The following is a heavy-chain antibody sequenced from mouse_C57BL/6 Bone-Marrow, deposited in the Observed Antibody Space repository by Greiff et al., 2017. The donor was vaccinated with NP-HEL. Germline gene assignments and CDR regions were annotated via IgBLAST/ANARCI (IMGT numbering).Heavy chain of an antibody. J-gene: IGHJ2*01. CDR1: GYTFTSYW. D-gene: IGHD1-3*01. Sequence: QVQLKQPGAELVKPGASVKLSCKASGYTFTSYWMHWVKQRPGQGLEWIGMIHPNSGSTNYNEKFKSKATLTVDKSSSTAYMQLSSLTSEDSAVLYRARVGVTKDYWGQGTTLTGSS. V-gene: IGHV1-64*01. CDR3: ARVGVTKDY. CDR2: IHPNSGST.